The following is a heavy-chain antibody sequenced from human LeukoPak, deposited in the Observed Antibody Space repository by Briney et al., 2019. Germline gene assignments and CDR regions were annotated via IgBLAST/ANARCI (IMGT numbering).Heavy chain of an antibody. CDR2: ISYSGYT. V-gene: IGHV4-59*01. CDR1: GGSISSYY. Sequence: SSATLSLTCSVSGGSISSYYWSWIRQPPEKGLEWIGYISYSGYTNYNPSLKSRVTISVDTSKNQFSVRLSSVTAADTAVYYCTRAGYSGYDCDYWGQGTLVTVSS. J-gene: IGHJ4*02. D-gene: IGHD5-12*01. CDR3: TRAGYSGYDCDY.